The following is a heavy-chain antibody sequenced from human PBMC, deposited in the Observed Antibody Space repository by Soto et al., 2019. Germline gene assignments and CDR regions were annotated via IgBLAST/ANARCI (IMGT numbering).Heavy chain of an antibody. CDR3: AGRDMHGCFRYFDN. CDR1: GGTFSSYH. D-gene: IGHD3-10*01. CDR2: TNGNLGTG. J-gene: IGHJ4*02. V-gene: IGHV1-69*06. Sequence: QVQLVQSGAEVKRPGSSVKVSCKASGGTFSSYHISWVRQAPGQGLEWLGGTNGNLGTGHYVQKFRGRLTITTDTPTTTAAMEVTSLTSKDTAVYYCAGRDMHGCFRYFDNWGQGALVTVAS.